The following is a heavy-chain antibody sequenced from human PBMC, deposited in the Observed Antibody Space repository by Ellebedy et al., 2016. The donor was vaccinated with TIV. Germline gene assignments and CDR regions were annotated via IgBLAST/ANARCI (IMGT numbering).Heavy chain of an antibody. CDR3: ARAGGSGWYYYYYGMDV. Sequence: GGSLRLSXAASGFTFDDYAMHWVRQAPGKGLEWVSGISWDSGSIDYADSVKGRFTISRDNAKNSLYLQMNSLRAEDTAVYYCARAGGSGWYYYYYGMDVWGQGTTVTVSS. CDR1: GFTFDDYA. CDR2: ISWDSGSI. V-gene: IGHV3-9*01. J-gene: IGHJ6*02. D-gene: IGHD6-19*01.